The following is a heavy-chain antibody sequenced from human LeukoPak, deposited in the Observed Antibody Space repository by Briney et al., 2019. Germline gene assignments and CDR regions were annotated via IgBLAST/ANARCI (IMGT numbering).Heavy chain of an antibody. V-gene: IGHV3-74*01. CDR2: INSDGSTT. Sequence: GGCLRLSCAASGFTFSSSWMHWVRQAPGKGLVWVSRINSDGSTTTYADSVKGRFALSRDNAKNTVYLQMNSLRAEDTAVYYCARAMISGSDYWGQGTLVTVSS. CDR3: ARAMISGSDY. J-gene: IGHJ4*02. CDR1: GFTFSSSW. D-gene: IGHD3-22*01.